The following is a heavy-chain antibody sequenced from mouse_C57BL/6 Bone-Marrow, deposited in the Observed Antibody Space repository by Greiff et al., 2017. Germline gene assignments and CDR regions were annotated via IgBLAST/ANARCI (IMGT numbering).Heavy chain of an antibody. CDR1: GFTFSSYA. CDR3: AREDITPVVAR. V-gene: IGHV5-4*01. Sequence: EVQLVESGGGLVKPGGSLKLSCAASGFTFSSYAMSWVRQTPEKRLEWVATISDGGSYTYYPDNVKGRFTISRDNAKNNLYLQMSHLKSEDTAMYYCAREDITPVVARWGQGTSVTVSS. CDR2: ISDGGSYT. J-gene: IGHJ4*01. D-gene: IGHD1-1*01.